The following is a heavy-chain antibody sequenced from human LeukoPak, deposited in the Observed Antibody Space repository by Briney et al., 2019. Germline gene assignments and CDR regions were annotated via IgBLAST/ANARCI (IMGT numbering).Heavy chain of an antibody. Sequence: GGSLRLSCAASGFTFSDYYMSWIRQAPGKGLEWVSYISSSGSTIYYADSVKGQFTISRDNAKNSLYLQMNSLRAEDTAVYYCAREHGYTSSWYVDYWGQGTLVTVSS. CDR1: GFTFSDYY. CDR2: ISSSGSTI. V-gene: IGHV3-11*04. J-gene: IGHJ4*02. CDR3: AREHGYTSSWYVDY. D-gene: IGHD6-13*01.